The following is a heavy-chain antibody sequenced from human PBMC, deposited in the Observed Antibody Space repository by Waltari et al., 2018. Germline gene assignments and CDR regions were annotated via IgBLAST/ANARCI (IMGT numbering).Heavy chain of an antibody. J-gene: IGHJ4*02. Sequence: EVQLLESGGGLVQPGGSLRLSCAASGFTFSSYAMSWVRQAPGKGLEWVSVIYSGGSTYYADSVKGRFTISRDNSKNTLYLQMNSLRAEDTAVYYCAKAHYDILTGYWAGGYFDYWGQGTLVTVSS. CDR3: AKAHYDILTGYWAGGYFDY. CDR1: GFTFSSYA. D-gene: IGHD3-9*01. V-gene: IGHV3-23*03. CDR2: IYSGGST.